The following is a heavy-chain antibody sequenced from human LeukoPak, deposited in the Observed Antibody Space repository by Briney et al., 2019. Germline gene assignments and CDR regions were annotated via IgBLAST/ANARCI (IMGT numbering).Heavy chain of an antibody. Sequence: PGGSLRLSCGASGFTFSSYWMHGVRQVPGKGLVWVSRINIDRESTSYADSVKGRFTISRDNAKNTFYLQMNSLRVEDTAVYYCARPTGATAQSSSFLHWGQGTLVTVSS. CDR1: GFTFSSYW. V-gene: IGHV3-74*01. CDR2: INIDREST. D-gene: IGHD1-7*01. J-gene: IGHJ1*01. CDR3: ARPTGATAQSSSFLH.